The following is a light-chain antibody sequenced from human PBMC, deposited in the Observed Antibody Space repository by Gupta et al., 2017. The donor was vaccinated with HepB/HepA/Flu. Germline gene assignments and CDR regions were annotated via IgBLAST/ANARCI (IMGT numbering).Light chain of an antibody. V-gene: IGKV1-9*01. CDR1: QGISSY. Sequence: DIQLTQSPSFLSASVGDRVTITCRASQGISSYLAWYQQKPGKAPKLLIYAASTLQSGVPSRFSGSGCGTEFTLTISSRQPEDFAAYYCQQHNSYPPITFGRGTKVEIK. J-gene: IGKJ4*01. CDR3: QQHNSYPPIT. CDR2: AAS.